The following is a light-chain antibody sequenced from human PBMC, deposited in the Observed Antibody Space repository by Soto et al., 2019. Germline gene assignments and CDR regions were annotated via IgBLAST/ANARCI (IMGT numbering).Light chain of an antibody. J-gene: IGKJ1*01. CDR3: LQDYNYPWT. Sequence: PTSQSPSSLSASVGDRDPITCRASQGIRNDLGWYQQKPGKAPKLLIYAASSLQSGVPSRFSGSGSGTDFTLTISSLQPEDFATYYCLQDYNYPWTFGQGTKVDIK. CDR2: AAS. V-gene: IGKV1-6*01. CDR1: QGIRND.